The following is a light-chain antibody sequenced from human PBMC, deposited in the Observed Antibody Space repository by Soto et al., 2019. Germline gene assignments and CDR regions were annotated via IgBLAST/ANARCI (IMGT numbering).Light chain of an antibody. V-gene: IGKV3-15*01. J-gene: IGKJ1*01. CDR2: GAS. CDR1: QSVSTSY. CDR3: QQYNNWWT. Sequence: ELVMTQAPATLSVSPGEGATLSCRASQSVSTSYLAWYQQKPGQAPRRLIYGASARATGIPARFSGSGSGTEFTLTISSLQSEDFAVYYCQQYNNWWTFGQGTKVDIK.